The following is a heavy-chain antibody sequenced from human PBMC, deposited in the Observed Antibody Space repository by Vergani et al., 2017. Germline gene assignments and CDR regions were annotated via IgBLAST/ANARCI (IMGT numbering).Heavy chain of an antibody. V-gene: IGHV3-30-3*01. Sequence: VQLVESGGGLVQPGRSLRLSCAASGFTFSSYAMHWVRQAPGKGLEWVAVISYDGSNKYYADSVKGRFTISRDNSKNTLYLQMNSLRAEDTAVYYCARDLPGQSSGPQAFDIWGQGTMVTVSS. D-gene: IGHD6-19*01. CDR2: ISYDGSNK. CDR1: GFTFSSYA. CDR3: ARDLPGQSSGPQAFDI. J-gene: IGHJ3*02.